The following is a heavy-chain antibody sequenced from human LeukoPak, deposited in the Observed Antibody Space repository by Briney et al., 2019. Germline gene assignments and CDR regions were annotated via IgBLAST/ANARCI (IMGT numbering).Heavy chain of an antibody. J-gene: IGHJ3*02. V-gene: IGHV4-59*01. Sequence: SETLSLTCTVSGGSISSYYWSWIRQPPGKGLEWIGYIYYSGSTNYNPSLKSRVTISVDTSKNQFSLKLSSVTAADTAVYYCARSKSIAARPLSFDIWGQGTMVTVSS. D-gene: IGHD6-6*01. CDR3: ARSKSIAARPLSFDI. CDR2: IYYSGST. CDR1: GGSISSYY.